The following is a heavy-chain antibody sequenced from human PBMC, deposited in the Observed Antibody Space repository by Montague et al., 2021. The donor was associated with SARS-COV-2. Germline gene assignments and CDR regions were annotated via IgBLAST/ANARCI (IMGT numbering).Heavy chain of an antibody. CDR2: IYCDDDK. V-gene: IGHV2-5*02. CDR3: AHRPLLALKGQLDY. D-gene: IGHD3-3*02. J-gene: IGHJ4*02. CDR1: GFSLSTSGVG. Sequence: PALVKPTQTLTLTCTFSGFSLSTSGVGVGWIRQPPGKALEWLALIYCDDDKRYSPSLKNRLTITKDTSKNQVVLTMTNMDPVDTATYYCAHRPLLALKGQLDYGGQGTLVTVSS.